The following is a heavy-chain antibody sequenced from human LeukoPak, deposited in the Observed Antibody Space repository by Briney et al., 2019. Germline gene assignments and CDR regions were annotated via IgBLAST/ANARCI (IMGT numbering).Heavy chain of an antibody. CDR2: INSDGSRT. Sequence: GGSLRLSCAVSGFTFSSYWMYWVRQAPGKGLVWVSRINSDGSRTTYADSVKGRFSISRDNVKNTLYLQMSSLRAEDTAVYYCTREYSSLGMDVWGQGTTVTVSS. CDR1: GFTFSSYW. D-gene: IGHD6-19*01. CDR3: TREYSSLGMDV. J-gene: IGHJ6*02. V-gene: IGHV3-74*01.